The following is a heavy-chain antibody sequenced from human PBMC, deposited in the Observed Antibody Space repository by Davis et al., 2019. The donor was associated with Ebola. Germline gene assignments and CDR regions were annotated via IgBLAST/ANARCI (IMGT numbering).Heavy chain of an antibody. D-gene: IGHD6-19*01. CDR2: INPNSGGT. CDR1: GYTFTGYY. CDR3: ARDSYSSGWYGFAGYYGMDV. Sequence: ASVKVSCKASGYTFTGYYMHWVRQAPGQGLEWMGWINPNSGGTNYAQKFQGWVTMTRDTSISTAYMELSRLRSDDTAVNYCARDSYSSGWYGFAGYYGMDVWGQGTTVTVSS. V-gene: IGHV1-2*04. J-gene: IGHJ6*02.